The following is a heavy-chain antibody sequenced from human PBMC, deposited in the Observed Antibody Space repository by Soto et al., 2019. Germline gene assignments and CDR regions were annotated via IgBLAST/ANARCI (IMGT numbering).Heavy chain of an antibody. J-gene: IGHJ4*02. Sequence: SVKVSCKASGGTFSSYAISWVRQAPGQGLEWMGGIIPIFGTANYAQKFQGRVTITADESTSTAYMELSSLRSEDTAVYYCASMNAIQPIAARLFNYWGQTXLVTVYS. CDR2: IIPIFGTA. CDR1: GGTFSSYA. CDR3: ASMNAIQPIAARLFNY. V-gene: IGHV1-69*13. D-gene: IGHD6-6*01.